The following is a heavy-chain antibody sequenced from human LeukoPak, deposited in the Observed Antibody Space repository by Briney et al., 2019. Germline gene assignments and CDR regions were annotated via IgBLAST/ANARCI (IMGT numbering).Heavy chain of an antibody. Sequence: GGSLRLSCSASGFTFNRFYLHWVRQAPGKGLEFVSHISSNGATTYYADSVKGRFTISRDNSKNTLYLQMNSLRAEDTAVYYCAKDGEYDFWSGVYYYYGMDVWGQGTTVTVSS. D-gene: IGHD3-3*01. J-gene: IGHJ6*02. V-gene: IGHV3-64*04. CDR2: ISSNGATT. CDR3: AKDGEYDFWSGVYYYYGMDV. CDR1: GFTFNRFY.